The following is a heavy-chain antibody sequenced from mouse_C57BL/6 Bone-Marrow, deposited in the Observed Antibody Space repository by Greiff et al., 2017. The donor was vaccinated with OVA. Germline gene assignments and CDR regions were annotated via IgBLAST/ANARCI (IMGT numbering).Heavy chain of an antibody. J-gene: IGHJ4*01. Sequence: EVLLVESGGGLVQPGGSLKLSCAASGFTFSDFYMYWIRQTPEKRLEWVAYISNGGGSTYYPDTVKGRFTISRDNAKNTLYLQMRRLKSEDTAMYYCARLDAMDYWGQGTAVTVSS. CDR1: GFTFSDFY. V-gene: IGHV5-12*01. CDR2: ISNGGGST. CDR3: ARLDAMDY.